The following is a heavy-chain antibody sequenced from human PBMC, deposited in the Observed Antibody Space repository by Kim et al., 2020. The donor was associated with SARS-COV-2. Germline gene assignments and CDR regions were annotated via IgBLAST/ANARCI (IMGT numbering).Heavy chain of an antibody. Sequence: PSLKSRVTISVDKSKNQFSLKLSSVTAADTAVYYCAREVVAATPVDYFDYWGQGTLVTVSS. D-gene: IGHD2-15*01. J-gene: IGHJ4*02. V-gene: IGHV4-4*02. CDR3: AREVVAATPVDYFDY.